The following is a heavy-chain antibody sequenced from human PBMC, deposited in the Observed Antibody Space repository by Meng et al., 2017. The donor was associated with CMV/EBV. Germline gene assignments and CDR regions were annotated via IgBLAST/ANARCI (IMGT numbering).Heavy chain of an antibody. CDR2: IYYSGST. J-gene: IGHJ6*02. CDR3: ARDGTRTLIESPRGEYYYYGMDV. Sequence: SETLSLTCTVSGGSINSSSFYWGWIRQPPGKGLEWIGSIYYSGSTYYNPSLKSRVTISVDTSKNQFSLKLGSVTAADTAVYYCARDGTRTLIESPRGEYYYYGMDVWGQGTTVTVSS. CDR1: GGSINSSSFY. V-gene: IGHV4-39*07. D-gene: IGHD1-1*01.